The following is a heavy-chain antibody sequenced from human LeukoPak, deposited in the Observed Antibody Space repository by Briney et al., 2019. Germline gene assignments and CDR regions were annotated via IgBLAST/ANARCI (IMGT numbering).Heavy chain of an antibody. CDR1: GFTVSSNY. D-gene: IGHD2-2*01. Sequence: PGGSLRLSCAASGFTVSSNYMSWVRQAPGKGLEWVSVIYSGGSTYYADSVKGRFTISRDNSKNTLCLQMHSLRAEDTAVYYCARVLIVPAALTEYYYGMDVWGQGTTVTVSS. J-gene: IGHJ6*02. CDR2: IYSGGST. V-gene: IGHV3-53*01. CDR3: ARVLIVPAALTEYYYGMDV.